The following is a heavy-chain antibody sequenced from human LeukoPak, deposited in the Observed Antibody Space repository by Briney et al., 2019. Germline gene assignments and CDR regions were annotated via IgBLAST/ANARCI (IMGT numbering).Heavy chain of an antibody. J-gene: IGHJ4*02. CDR1: GVSISSSSCF. CDR2: IYYRGDA. V-gene: IGHV4-39*01. Sequence: PSETLSLTCTVSGVSISSSSCFWGWIRQPPGKGLEWIGNIYYRGDAYYNPSLKSRVTMSVDTSKNQFSLKLSSVTAADTAVYYCARHQNTALVTAVLDYWGQGTLVTVSS. CDR3: ARHQNTALVTAVLDY. D-gene: IGHD5-18*01.